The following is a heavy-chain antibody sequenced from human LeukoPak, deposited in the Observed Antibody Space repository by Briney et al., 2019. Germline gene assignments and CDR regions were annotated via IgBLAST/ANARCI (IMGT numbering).Heavy chain of an antibody. CDR3: GSEYCDTTRCFGVDY. CDR2: ISPYNDDT. CDR1: GDSSTTYG. V-gene: IGHV1-18*01. D-gene: IGHD2-2*01. J-gene: IGHJ4*02. Sequence: ASVKVSCKASGDSSTTYGISWVRQAPGQGLEWLAWISPYNDDTKSAQRFQGRLTLTTDTSTNTVYMELRSLRSDDSALYYCGSEYCDTTRCFGVDYWGQGTLVTVSS.